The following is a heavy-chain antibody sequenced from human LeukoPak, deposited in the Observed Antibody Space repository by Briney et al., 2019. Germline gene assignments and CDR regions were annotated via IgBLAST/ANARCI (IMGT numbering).Heavy chain of an antibody. V-gene: IGHV3-48*01. CDR1: GFTFSSYS. J-gene: IGHJ6*03. CDR2: ISSSSSTI. D-gene: IGHD5-12*01. Sequence: GGSLRLSCAASGFTFSSYSMNWVRQAPGKGLEWVSHISSSSSTIYYADSVKGRFTVSRDNSKNTLYLQMNSLRVEDTAVYYCAKAPEWLRLNYYYYYMDVWGKGTTVTVSS. CDR3: AKAPEWLRLNYYYYYMDV.